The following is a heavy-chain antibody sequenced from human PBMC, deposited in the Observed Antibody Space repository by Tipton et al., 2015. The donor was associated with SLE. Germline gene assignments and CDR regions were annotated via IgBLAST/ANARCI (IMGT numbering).Heavy chain of an antibody. J-gene: IGHJ4*02. CDR1: GYTFTSFD. V-gene: IGHV1-8*01. Sequence: QLVQSGPEVKKPGASVKVSCKASGYTFTSFDINWVRQATGQGLEWMGWMNPNSGNTAYAQKFQGRVTMTRDTSISTAYMELSSRRSEDTAVYYCARAPPQLGFDYWGQGTLVTVSS. CDR2: MNPNSGNT. CDR3: ARAPPQLGFDY. D-gene: IGHD5-24*01.